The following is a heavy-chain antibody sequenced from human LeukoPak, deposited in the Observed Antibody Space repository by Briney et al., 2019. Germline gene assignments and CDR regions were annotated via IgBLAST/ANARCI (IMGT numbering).Heavy chain of an antibody. CDR2: IKQDGSEK. CDR1: GFTFSSYA. J-gene: IGHJ4*02. Sequence: GGSLRLSCAASGFTFSSYAMSWVRQAPGKGLEWVANIKQDGSEKYYVDSVKGRFTISRDNAKNSLYLQMNSLRAEDTAVYYCARDPLMDYWGQGTLVTVSS. CDR3: ARDPLMDY. V-gene: IGHV3-7*03.